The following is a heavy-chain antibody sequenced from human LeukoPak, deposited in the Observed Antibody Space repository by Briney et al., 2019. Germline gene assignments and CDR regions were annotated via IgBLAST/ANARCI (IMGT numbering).Heavy chain of an antibody. V-gene: IGHV4-4*07. CDR1: GGSISDYY. J-gene: IGHJ3*02. Sequence: PSETLSLTCTVSGGSISDYYWSWIRQPAGKGLEWIGRIYTSGSTNYNPSLKSRVTISVDTSKNQFSLKLSSVTAADTAVYYCAREDVVPAAVDAFDIWGQGTMVTVSS. CDR2: IYTSGST. D-gene: IGHD2-2*01. CDR3: AREDVVPAAVDAFDI.